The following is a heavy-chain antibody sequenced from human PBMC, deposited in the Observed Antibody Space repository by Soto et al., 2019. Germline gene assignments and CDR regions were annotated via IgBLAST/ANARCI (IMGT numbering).Heavy chain of an antibody. CDR2: IYYSGST. J-gene: IGHJ4*02. CDR1: GGSISSYY. CDR3: ARKANRSYVN. D-gene: IGHD1-26*01. V-gene: IGHV4-59*08. Sequence: SDTLSLTCAVSGGSISSYYWGWIRQPPGKGLEWIGYIYYSGSTNYNPSLKSRVTISVDTSKNQFSLKLSSVTAADRAVYYFARKANRSYVNCGQGTLITLSS.